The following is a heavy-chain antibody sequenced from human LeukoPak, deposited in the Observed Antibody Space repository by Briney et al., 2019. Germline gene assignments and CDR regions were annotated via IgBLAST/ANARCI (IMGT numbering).Heavy chain of an antibody. CDR1: GFTFSDHY. CDR2: IRNKANIYTT. J-gene: IGHJ4*02. CDR3: ARAPNSGTLGEDY. V-gene: IGHV3-72*01. Sequence: QPGRSLRLSCAASGFTFSDHYMDWVRQAPGKGLEWVGRIRNKANIYTTEYAASVKGRFTISRDDSKNSLYLQMNSLKTEDTAVYYCARAPNSGTLGEDYWGQGTLVTVSS. D-gene: IGHD1-26*01.